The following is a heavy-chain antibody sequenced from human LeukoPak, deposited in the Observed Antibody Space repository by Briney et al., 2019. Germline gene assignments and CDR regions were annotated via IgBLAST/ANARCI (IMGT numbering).Heavy chain of an antibody. CDR1: GYTFTSYY. CDR2: INPSGGST. Sequence: ASVKVSCKASGYTFTSYYMHWVRQAPGQGLEWMGIINPSGGSTSYAQKFQGRVTMTRDTSTSTVYMELSSLRSEDTAVYYCARGPRGPRGVPITMIVGGTFDYWGQGTLVTVSS. V-gene: IGHV1-46*01. D-gene: IGHD3-22*01. J-gene: IGHJ4*02. CDR3: ARGPRGPRGVPITMIVGGTFDY.